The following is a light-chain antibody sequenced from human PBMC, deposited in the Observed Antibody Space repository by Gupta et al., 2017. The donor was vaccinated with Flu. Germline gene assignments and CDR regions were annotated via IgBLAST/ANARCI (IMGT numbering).Light chain of an antibody. V-gene: IGLV2-11*01. J-gene: IGLJ1*01. CDR3: CSYSGSYTGV. Sequence: QSPLTQPRPVSGPPGQPVTISCTGTSSDIGGYNYVSWYQPHPGKAPKLMIYDVVKRPSGVPDRFSGSKSGNTASLTISGLQAEDEADYYCCSYSGSYTGVFGTGTKVTVL. CDR1: SSDIGGYNY. CDR2: DVV.